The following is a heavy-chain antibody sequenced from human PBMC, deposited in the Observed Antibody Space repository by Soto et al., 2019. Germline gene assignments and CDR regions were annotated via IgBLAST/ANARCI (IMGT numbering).Heavy chain of an antibody. J-gene: IGHJ6*03. Sequence: PSETLSLTCTVSGGSISSYYWGWIRQPPGKGLEWIGYIYYSGSTNYNPSLKSRVTISVDTSKNQFSLKLSSVTAADTAVYYCARSSVGGYYYYYYMDVWGKGTTVTVSS. CDR3: ARSSVGGYYYYYYMDV. CDR1: GGSISSYY. D-gene: IGHD2-15*01. CDR2: IYYSGST. V-gene: IGHV4-59*08.